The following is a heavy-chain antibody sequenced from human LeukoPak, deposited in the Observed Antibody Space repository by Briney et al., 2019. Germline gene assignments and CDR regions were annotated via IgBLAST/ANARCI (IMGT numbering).Heavy chain of an antibody. J-gene: IGHJ4*02. CDR3: ARIPYCSSTNCYPSDY. V-gene: IGHV3-74*01. D-gene: IGHD2-2*01. Sequence: GESLRLSCAASGFTFSSYWMHWVRQAPGKGLVWVSRINSDGSSTSYADSVKGRFTISRDNAKNTLYLQMNSLRAEDTAVYYCARIPYCSSTNCYPSDYWGQGTLVTVSS. CDR2: INSDGSST. CDR1: GFTFSSYW.